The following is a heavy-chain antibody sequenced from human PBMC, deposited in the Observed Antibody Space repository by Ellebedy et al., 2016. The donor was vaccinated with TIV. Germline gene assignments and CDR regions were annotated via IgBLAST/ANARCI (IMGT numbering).Heavy chain of an antibody. J-gene: IGHJ4*02. Sequence: ASVKVSCXASGYTFTNYGISWVRQAPGQGLEWMGWISAYNGNTNYAQKLQGRVTMTTDTSTSTAYMELRSLRSDDTAVYYCARRPSRGESLDYWGQGTLVTVSS. CDR2: ISAYNGNT. V-gene: IGHV1-18*01. CDR1: GYTFTNYG. D-gene: IGHD3-22*01. CDR3: ARRPSRGESLDY.